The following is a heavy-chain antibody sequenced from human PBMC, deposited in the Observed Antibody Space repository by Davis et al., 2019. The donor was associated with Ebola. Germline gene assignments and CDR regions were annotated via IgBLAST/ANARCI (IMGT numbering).Heavy chain of an antibody. V-gene: IGHV4-38-2*02. D-gene: IGHD6-19*01. Sequence: PSETLSLTCTVSGYSISSGYFWGWIRQPPGKGLEWIESIYHSGSTYYNPSLKSRVTISVDTSKNQFSLKLSSVTAADTAVYYCARGREWLVLESSYYYMDVWGKGTTVTVSS. CDR3: ARGREWLVLESSYYYMDV. CDR1: GYSISSGYF. J-gene: IGHJ6*03. CDR2: IYHSGST.